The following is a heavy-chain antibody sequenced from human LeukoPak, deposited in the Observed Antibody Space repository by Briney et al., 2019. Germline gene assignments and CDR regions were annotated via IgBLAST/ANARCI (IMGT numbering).Heavy chain of an antibody. V-gene: IGHV3-30*04. J-gene: IGHJ3*02. D-gene: IGHD3-10*01. CDR3: ARDREYYYGSGSYLTDAFDI. CDR2: ISYDGSNK. CDR1: GFTFSSYA. Sequence: GGSLRLSCAASGFTFSSYAMHWVRQAPGKGLEWVAVISYDGSNKYYADSVKGRFTISRDNSKNTLYLQMNSLRAEDTAVYYCARDREYYYGSGSYLTDAFDIWGQGTMVTVSS.